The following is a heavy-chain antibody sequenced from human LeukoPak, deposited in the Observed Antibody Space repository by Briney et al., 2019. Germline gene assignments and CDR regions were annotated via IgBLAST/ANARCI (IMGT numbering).Heavy chain of an antibody. CDR1: GFTFSSYW. D-gene: IGHD4-23*01. J-gene: IGHJ4*02. V-gene: IGHV3-74*01. Sequence: GGSLRLSCAASGFTFSSYWMNWVRHAPGQGLVWVSRIASDGSSTTYADSVKGRFSISRDNAKNTLYLQMNSLRVEDTAVYYCARGRPHGNDYWGQGTLVTVSS. CDR2: IASDGSST. CDR3: ARGRPHGNDY.